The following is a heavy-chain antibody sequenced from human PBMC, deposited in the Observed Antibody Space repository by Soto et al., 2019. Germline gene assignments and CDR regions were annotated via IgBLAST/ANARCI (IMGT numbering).Heavy chain of an antibody. CDR2: INSDGSST. Sequence: EVQLVESGGGLVQPGGSLRLSCAASGFTFSSLWMHWVRQSPGKGLVWVARINSDGSSTSYADSVKGRFTISRDNAKNTLYLEMGSLRAEGTGMDYCLRGFGEVGSTAAFDIWGQGTMVTVSS. V-gene: IGHV3-74*01. D-gene: IGHD1-26*01. CDR1: GFTFSSLW. CDR3: LRGFGEVGSTAAFDI. J-gene: IGHJ3*02.